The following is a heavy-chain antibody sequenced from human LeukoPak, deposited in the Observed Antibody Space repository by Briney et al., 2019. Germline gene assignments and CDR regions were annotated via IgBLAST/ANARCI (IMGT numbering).Heavy chain of an antibody. D-gene: IGHD2-15*01. CDR3: VIGVGWQPDY. V-gene: IGHV4-59*02. CDR1: GDSVTGYF. Sequence: SETLSLTRTVFGDSVTGYFLNWVRQPPGKGLEWIGHIYKIGTTNYNPSLKSRLTISADTSKNQFSLQLRSVTAADTAVYYCVIGVGWQPDYWGQGALVTVSS. J-gene: IGHJ4*02. CDR2: IYKIGTT.